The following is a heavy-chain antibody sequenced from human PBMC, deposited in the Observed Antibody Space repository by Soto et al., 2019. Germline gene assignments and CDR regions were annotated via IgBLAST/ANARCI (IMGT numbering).Heavy chain of an antibody. CDR1: GYTFSGYY. J-gene: IGHJ3*02. CDR3: ARAPCAFDI. Sequence: ASVKVSCKASGYTFSGYYMHWHRHARRQGLESIAWMKPNRSRTNCAQKFQGRVTMTRDTLNSTAYIELGRLRSDDTGVYYCARAPCAFDIWGQGTMVTLS. V-gene: IGHV1-2*02. CDR2: MKPNRSRT.